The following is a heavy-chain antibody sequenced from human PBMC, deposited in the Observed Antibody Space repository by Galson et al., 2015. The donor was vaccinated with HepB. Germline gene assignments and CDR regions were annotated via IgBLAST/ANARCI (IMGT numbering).Heavy chain of an antibody. D-gene: IGHD3-10*01. CDR2: ISAYNGNT. V-gene: IGHV1-18*04. Sequence: SVKVSCKASGYTFTSYGISWVRQAPGQGLEWMGWISAYNGNTNYAQKLQGRVTMTTDTSTSTAYMELRSLRSDDTAVYYCARDLLLWFGELSSRFDYWGQGTLVTVSS. CDR3: ARDLLLWFGELSSRFDY. CDR1: GYTFTSYG. J-gene: IGHJ4*02.